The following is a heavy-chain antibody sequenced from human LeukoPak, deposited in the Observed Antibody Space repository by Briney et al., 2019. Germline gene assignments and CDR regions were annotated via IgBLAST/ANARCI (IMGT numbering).Heavy chain of an antibody. J-gene: IGHJ4*02. CDR1: GLTFSSYA. CDR2: ISYDGSNK. V-gene: IGHV3-30-3*01. D-gene: IGHD1-26*01. Sequence: GGSLRLSCAASGLTFSSYAMHWVRQAPGKGLEWVAVISYDGSNKYYADSVKGRFTISRDNSKNTLYLQMNSLRAEDTAVYYCARDKKWELRSLLDYWGQGTLVTVSS. CDR3: ARDKKWELRSLLDY.